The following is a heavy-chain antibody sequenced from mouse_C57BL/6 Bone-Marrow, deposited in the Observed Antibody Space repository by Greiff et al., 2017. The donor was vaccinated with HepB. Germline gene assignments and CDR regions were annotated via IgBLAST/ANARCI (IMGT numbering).Heavy chain of an antibody. J-gene: IGHJ1*03. CDR1: GFTLSEPG. CDR3: TRGGDVWYFDV. CDR2: IKNKANNQAT. D-gene: IGHD3-3*01. V-gene: IGHV6-6*01. Sequence: EVQGVESGGGLVQPGGSMKLSCAASGFTLSEPGMDGVAQSPEKGFDWVAEIKNKANNQATYYAESVKGRFTISRDDSKSSVYLQMNSLRAEDTGIYYCTRGGDVWYFDVWGTGTTVTVSS.